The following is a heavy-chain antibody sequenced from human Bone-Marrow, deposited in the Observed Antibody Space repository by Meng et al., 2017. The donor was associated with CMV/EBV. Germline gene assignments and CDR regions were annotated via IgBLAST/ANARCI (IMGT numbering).Heavy chain of an antibody. D-gene: IGHD3-10*01. CDR1: GFTFSSYA. Sequence: GESLKISCAASGFTFSSYAMSWVRQAPGKGLEWVSAISGSGGSTYYADSVKGRFTISRDNAKNSLSLEMNSLRVEDMAVYYCAREQGAMGGNYYYAMDVWGQGTTVTVSS. V-gene: IGHV3-23*01. CDR2: ISGSGGST. J-gene: IGHJ6*02. CDR3: AREQGAMGGNYYYAMDV.